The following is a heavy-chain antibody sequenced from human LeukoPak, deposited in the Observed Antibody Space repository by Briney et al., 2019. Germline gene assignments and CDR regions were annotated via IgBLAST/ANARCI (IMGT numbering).Heavy chain of an antibody. CDR2: IKQDGSEK. CDR1: GFTFSSYW. CDR3: ASLQGAAAGNFDY. Sequence: QTGGSLRLSCAASGFTFSSYWMSWVRQAPGKGLEWVANIKQDGSEKYYVDSVKGRFTISRDNAKNSLYLQMNSLRAEDTAVYYCASLQGAAAGNFDYWGQGTLVTVSS. J-gene: IGHJ4*02. V-gene: IGHV3-7*01. D-gene: IGHD6-13*01.